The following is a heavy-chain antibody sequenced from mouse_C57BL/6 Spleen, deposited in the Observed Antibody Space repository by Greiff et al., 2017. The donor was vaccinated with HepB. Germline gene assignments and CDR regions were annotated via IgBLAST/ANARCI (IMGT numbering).Heavy chain of an antibody. CDR2: INTSSGYT. D-gene: IGHD1-1*01. J-gene: IGHJ2*01. V-gene: IGHV1-4*01. CDR3: ARSRPLLRAYYFDY. Sequence: VQLQQSGAELARPGASVKMSCKASGYTFTSYTMHWVKQRPGQGLEWIGNINTSSGYTKYNQKFKDKATLTANKSYSTAYMQLSRLTSEDSAVYYCARSRPLLRAYYFDYWGQGTTLTVSS. CDR1: GYTFTSYT.